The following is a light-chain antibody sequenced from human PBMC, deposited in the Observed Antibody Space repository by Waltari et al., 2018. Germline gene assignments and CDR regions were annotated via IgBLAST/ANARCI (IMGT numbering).Light chain of an antibody. CDR2: DID. J-gene: IGLJ2*01. Sequence: QSVVTQPPSASGAPGQRATISCSGSSSNDGSTSIQWYQHLPGTAPKVVMYDIDRRPSGVPVRFSGSRSGTTASLTISGIQSEDEAAYYCSVWDDSLSGPVFGGGTKLTVL. CDR1: SSNDGSTS. V-gene: IGLV1-44*01. CDR3: SVWDDSLSGPV.